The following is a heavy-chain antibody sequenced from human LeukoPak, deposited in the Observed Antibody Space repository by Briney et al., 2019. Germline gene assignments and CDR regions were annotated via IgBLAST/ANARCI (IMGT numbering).Heavy chain of an antibody. J-gene: IGHJ3*01. D-gene: IGHD1-26*01. CDR3: AREWEI. Sequence: PSETLSLTCAVYGVSSSGYYWSWIRQPPGKGLEWIGEINHSGSTNYNPSLKSRVTISVDTSKNQFSLKLSSVTAADTAVYYCAREWEIWGQGTMVTVSS. V-gene: IGHV4-34*01. CDR2: INHSGST. CDR1: GVSSSGYY.